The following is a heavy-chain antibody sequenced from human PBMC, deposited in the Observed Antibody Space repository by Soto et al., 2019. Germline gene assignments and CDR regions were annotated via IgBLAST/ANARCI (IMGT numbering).Heavy chain of an antibody. CDR3: ARDWVELRYFDWLPPQANWCFDL. D-gene: IGHD3-9*01. CDR1: GFTFSSYW. J-gene: IGHJ2*01. CDR2: IKQDGSEK. V-gene: IGHV3-7*01. Sequence: GSLRLSCAASGFTFSSYWMSWVRQAPGKGLEWVANIKQDGSEKYYVDSVKGRFTISRDNAKNSLYLQMNSLRAEDTAVYYCARDWVELRYFDWLPPQANWCFDLWGRGTLVTVSS.